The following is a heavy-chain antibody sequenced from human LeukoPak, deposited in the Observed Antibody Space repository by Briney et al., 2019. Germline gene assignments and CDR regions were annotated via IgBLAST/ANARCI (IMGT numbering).Heavy chain of an antibody. CDR3: ARGGYGDYVYYYYYMDV. CDR1: GGSISSSSYY. Sequence: SETLSLTCTVPGGSISSSSYYWGWIRQPPGKGLEWIGSIYYSGSTYYNPSLKSRVTISVDTSKNQFSLKLSSVTAADTAVYYCARGGYGDYVYYYYYMDVWGKGTTVTVSS. D-gene: IGHD4-17*01. CDR2: IYYSGST. J-gene: IGHJ6*03. V-gene: IGHV4-39*07.